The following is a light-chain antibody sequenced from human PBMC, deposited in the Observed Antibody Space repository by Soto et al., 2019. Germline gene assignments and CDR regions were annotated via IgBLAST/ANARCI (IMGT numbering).Light chain of an antibody. CDR3: QQRLLWPQT. V-gene: IGKV3-11*01. J-gene: IGKJ1*01. CDR1: QAVSTY. Sequence: VLTQSRATLSVSPGERATLSCRASQAVSTYVAWYQHKPGQAPRLLIYDASNRATGVPFRFSGSGSGTDFTLTVSSLEPEDFAVYYCQQRLLWPQTFGQGTKVDIK. CDR2: DAS.